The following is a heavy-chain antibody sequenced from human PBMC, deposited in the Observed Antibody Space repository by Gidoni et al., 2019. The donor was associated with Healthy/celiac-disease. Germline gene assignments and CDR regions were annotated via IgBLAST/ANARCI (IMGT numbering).Heavy chain of an antibody. CDR3: ARCEVVPAAMGGVFYYGMDV. D-gene: IGHD2-2*01. CDR2: INAGNGNT. Sequence: QVQLVQHGAEVKKPGASVKVSCKASRYTFNRYPRHWVRQAPGQRLGWMGWINAGNGNTKYSQKFQGRVTITRDTSASTAYMELSSLRSEDMAVYYCARCEVVPAAMGGVFYYGMDVWGQGTTVTVSS. V-gene: IGHV1-3*01. CDR1: RYTFNRYP. J-gene: IGHJ6*02.